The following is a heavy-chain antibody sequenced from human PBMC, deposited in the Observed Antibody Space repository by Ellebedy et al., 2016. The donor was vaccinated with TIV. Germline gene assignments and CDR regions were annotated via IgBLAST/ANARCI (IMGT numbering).Heavy chain of an antibody. CDR2: ISGSGGST. D-gene: IGHD2-15*01. J-gene: IGHJ4*02. CDR1: GFTFSSYA. V-gene: IGHV3-23*01. Sequence: PGGSLRPSCAASGFTFSSYAMSWVRQAPGKGLEWVSAISGSGGSTYYADSVKGRFTISRDTYKNTVSLQMNSLRVEDTAIYYCAVVDFCWGQGTLVTVSS. CDR3: AVVDFC.